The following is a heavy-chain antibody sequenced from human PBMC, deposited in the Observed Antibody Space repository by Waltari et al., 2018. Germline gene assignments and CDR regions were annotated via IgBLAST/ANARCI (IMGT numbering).Heavy chain of an antibody. CDR3: ATGSGYYHDY. J-gene: IGHJ4*02. CDR2: IYHSGST. D-gene: IGHD3-22*01. Sequence: QVQLQESGPGLVKPSETLSLTCAVSGYSISSGYYWGWIRQPPGKGLEWIGSIYHSGSTYYNPSLKSRVTISVDTSKNQFSLKLSSVTAADTAVYYCATGSGYYHDYWGQGTLVTVSS. V-gene: IGHV4-38-2*01. CDR1: GYSISSGYY.